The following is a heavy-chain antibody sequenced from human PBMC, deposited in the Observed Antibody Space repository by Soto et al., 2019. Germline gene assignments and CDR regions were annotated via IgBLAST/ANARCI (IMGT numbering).Heavy chain of an antibody. J-gene: IGHJ4*02. CDR3: AKYAGSTWSHFDY. V-gene: IGHV3-23*01. CDR1: GFTFSTYA. CDR2: ISGSGGST. D-gene: IGHD6-13*01. Sequence: PGGSLRLSCAVSGFTFSTYAMSWVRQAPGKGLEWVSVISGSGGSTHYAGSVKGRFTISRDNSKNTLYLRTNSLRVEDTAVYYCAKYAGSTWSHFDYWGQGTLVTVSS.